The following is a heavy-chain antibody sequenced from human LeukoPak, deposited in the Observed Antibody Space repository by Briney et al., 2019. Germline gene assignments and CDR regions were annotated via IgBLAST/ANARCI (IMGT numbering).Heavy chain of an antibody. CDR2: IYYSGST. D-gene: IGHD6-13*01. V-gene: IGHV4-59*08. J-gene: IGHJ3*02. CDR1: GGSITTDY. CDR3: AKYNSSDYAFDI. Sequence: PSETLSLTCTVSGGSITTDYWNWIRQPPGKGLEWIGYIYYSGSTKYNPSLKSRVTISGDTSKSQFSLKLSSLTAADTAVYYCAKYNSSDYAFDIWGQGTMVTVSS.